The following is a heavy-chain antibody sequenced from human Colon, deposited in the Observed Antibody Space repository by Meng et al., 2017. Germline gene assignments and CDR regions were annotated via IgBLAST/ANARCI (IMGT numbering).Heavy chain of an antibody. CDR2: TSHSGNI. CDR1: NASISRTTW. V-gene: IGHV4-4*02. CDR3: VRNFDS. J-gene: IGHJ4*02. Sequence: QVQLQESGPGLVTPSETLSLTCTVSNASISRTTWGSWVRQPPGKGLEWIGDTSHSGNIKYNPSLKSRVIISVDKSENQVSLKLSSVTAADTAVYYCVRNFDSWGQGIRVTFDS.